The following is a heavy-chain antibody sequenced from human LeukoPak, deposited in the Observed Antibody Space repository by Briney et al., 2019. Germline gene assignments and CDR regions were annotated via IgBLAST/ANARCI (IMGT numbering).Heavy chain of an antibody. V-gene: IGHV3-72*01. Sequence: PGGSLRLSCAASGFTFSDHYMDWVRQAPGKGLEWGGRARNKVNSYTTEYAAAVQGRFSISRDDSKNSLYLQLNSLKTEDTALYYCARSHYQSSDYLDEDAFDIWGQGTMVTVSS. CDR3: ARSHYQSSDYLDEDAFDI. CDR1: GFTFSDHY. J-gene: IGHJ3*02. D-gene: IGHD3-22*01. CDR2: ARNKVNSYTT.